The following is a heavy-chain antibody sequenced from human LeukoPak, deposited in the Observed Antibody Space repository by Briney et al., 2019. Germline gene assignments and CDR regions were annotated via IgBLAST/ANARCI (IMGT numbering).Heavy chain of an antibody. CDR3: ARGEYYDFWSGYSPSGY. CDR2: ISSNGGST. Sequence: GGSLRLSCSASGFTFSSYAMHWVRQAPGKGLEYVSAISSNGGSTYYADSGKGRFTISRDNSKNTLYLQMSSLRAEDTAVYYCARGEYYDFWSGYSPSGYWGQGTLVTVSS. CDR1: GFTFSSYA. D-gene: IGHD3-3*01. J-gene: IGHJ4*02. V-gene: IGHV3-64D*09.